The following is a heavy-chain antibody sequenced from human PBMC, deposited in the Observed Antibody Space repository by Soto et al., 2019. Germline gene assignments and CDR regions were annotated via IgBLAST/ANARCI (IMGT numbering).Heavy chain of an antibody. D-gene: IGHD1-26*01. CDR2: IYYCWST. J-gene: IGHJ4*02. CDR1: GGSISSGGYY. Sequence: QVQLQESGPGLVKPSQTLSLTCTVSGGSISSGGYYWSWLRQHPGKALKWIGYIYYCWSTYYNPCLKSRVTISVDKSKNQVSLKLSAVTAADTAVYYCVRGGDPELPFAIFDYWGQGTLGTGSS. CDR3: VRGGDPELPFAIFDY. V-gene: IGHV4-31*03.